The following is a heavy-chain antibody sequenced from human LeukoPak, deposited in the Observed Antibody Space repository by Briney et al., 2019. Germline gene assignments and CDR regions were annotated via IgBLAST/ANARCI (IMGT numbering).Heavy chain of an antibody. Sequence: SETLSLTCTVSGGSISSYYWSWIRQPPGKGLEWLGYIYYSGSTNYNPSLKSRVIISVDTSKNQFSLKLSSVTAADTAVYYCARGYSSSWNYFDYWGQGTLVTVSS. D-gene: IGHD6-13*01. CDR1: GGSISSYY. CDR2: IYYSGST. J-gene: IGHJ4*02. V-gene: IGHV4-59*01. CDR3: ARGYSSSWNYFDY.